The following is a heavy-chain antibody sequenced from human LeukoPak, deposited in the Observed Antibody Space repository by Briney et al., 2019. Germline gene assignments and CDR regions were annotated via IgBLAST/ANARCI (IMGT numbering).Heavy chain of an antibody. D-gene: IGHD2-2*03. CDR3: ARGGYCSSTSCYQPPYYYMDV. CDR1: GSGFTFSKAW. V-gene: IGHV3-48*01. CDR2: ISSSSSTI. Sequence: SGGSLRLSCAASGSGFTFSKAWMSWVRQAPGKGLEWVSYISSSSSTIYYADSVKGRFTISRDNAKNSLYLQMNSLRAEDTAVYYCARGGYCSSTSCYQPPYYYMDVWGKGTTVTVSS. J-gene: IGHJ6*03.